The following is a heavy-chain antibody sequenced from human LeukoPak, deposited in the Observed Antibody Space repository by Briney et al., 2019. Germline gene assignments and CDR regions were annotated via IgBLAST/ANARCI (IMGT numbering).Heavy chain of an antibody. CDR2: IYDGGGT. Sequence: GGSLRLSRAASGFIVSGNYMSWVRQAPGQGLESVSLIYDGGGTHYTDSVKGRFTISRDNSKNTLYLQMNSLRGEDTAVYYCASGYSYGYFGYWGQGTLVTVSS. CDR3: ASGYSYGYFGY. V-gene: IGHV3-53*01. D-gene: IGHD5-18*01. CDR1: GFIVSGNY. J-gene: IGHJ4*02.